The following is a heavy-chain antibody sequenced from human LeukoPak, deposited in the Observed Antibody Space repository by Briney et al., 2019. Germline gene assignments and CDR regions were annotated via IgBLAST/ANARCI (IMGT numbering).Heavy chain of an antibody. V-gene: IGHV4-61*08. CDR1: GGSISSGGYY. D-gene: IGHD2-2*01. Sequence: SQTLSLTCTVSGGSISSGGYYWSWIRQHPGKGLQWIGYVYFSGSTNHNPSLKSRATISMDTSKNQFSLKLNSVTPADTAVYYCAREVRPMKWYFDLWGRGTLVTVSS. J-gene: IGHJ2*01. CDR3: AREVRPMKWYFDL. CDR2: VYFSGST.